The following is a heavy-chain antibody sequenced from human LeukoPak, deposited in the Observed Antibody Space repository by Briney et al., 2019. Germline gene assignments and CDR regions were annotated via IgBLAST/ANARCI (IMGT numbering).Heavy chain of an antibody. CDR3: AREMGGYPCDY. D-gene: IGHD5-12*01. V-gene: IGHV3-48*03. CDR2: IGISGSTK. J-gene: IGHJ4*02. Sequence: GALRLSCAASGFTFSSFEMNWVRQAPGKGLEWVSYIGISGSTKYYADSVKGRFTISRDNAKNSLYLQMNSLIAEDTAIYYCAREMGGYPCDYWGQGTLVTVSS. CDR1: GFTFSSFE.